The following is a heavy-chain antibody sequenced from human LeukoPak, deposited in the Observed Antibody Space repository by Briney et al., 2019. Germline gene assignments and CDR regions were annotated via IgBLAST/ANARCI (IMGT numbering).Heavy chain of an antibody. CDR2: ISYDGSNK. CDR1: GFTFSSYG. D-gene: IGHD3-10*01. V-gene: IGHV3-30*18. J-gene: IGHJ4*02. Sequence: GGSLRLSCAASGFTFSSYGTHWVRQAPGKGLEWVAVISYDGSNKYYADSVKGRFTISRDNSKNTLYLQMNSLRAEDTAVYYCAKDIGFGEPVGDYWGQGTLVTVS. CDR3: AKDIGFGEPVGDY.